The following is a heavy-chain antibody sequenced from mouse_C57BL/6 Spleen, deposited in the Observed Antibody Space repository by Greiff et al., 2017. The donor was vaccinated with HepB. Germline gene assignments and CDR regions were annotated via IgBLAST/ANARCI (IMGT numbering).Heavy chain of an antibody. CDR2: IRVKSDNYAT. CDR3: SDYYYGSSWYFDV. CDR1: GFTFSNYW. J-gene: IGHJ1*03. V-gene: IGHV6-3*01. Sequence: EVKVEESGGGLVQPGGSMKLSCGASGFTFSNYWMNWVRQSPEKGLEWVAQIRVKSDNYATHYAESVKGRFTISRDDSKSSVYLQMNNLRAEDTGIYYCSDYYYGSSWYFDVWGTGTTVTVSS. D-gene: IGHD1-1*01.